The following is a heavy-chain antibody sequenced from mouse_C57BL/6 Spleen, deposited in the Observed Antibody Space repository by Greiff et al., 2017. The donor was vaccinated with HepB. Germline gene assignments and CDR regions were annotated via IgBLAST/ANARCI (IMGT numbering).Heavy chain of an antibody. CDR2: IYPGDGDT. V-gene: IGHV1-80*01. CDR1: GYAFSSYW. J-gene: IGHJ1*03. Sequence: VQLQQSGAELVKPGASVKISCKASGYAFSSYWMNWVKQRPGKGLEWIGQIYPGDGDTNYNGKFKGKATLTADKSSSTAYMQLSSLTSEDSAVYFCARKYGNRYWYFDVWGTGTTVTVSS. CDR3: ARKYGNRYWYFDV. D-gene: IGHD2-10*02.